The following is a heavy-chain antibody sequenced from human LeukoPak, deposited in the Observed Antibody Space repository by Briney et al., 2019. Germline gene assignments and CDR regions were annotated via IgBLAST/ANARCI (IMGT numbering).Heavy chain of an antibody. CDR2: INPNSGGT. CDR1: GYTFTDYY. D-gene: IGHD2-21*02. V-gene: IGHV1-2*02. J-gene: IGHJ5*02. CDR3: SRDPGARVTAQAEGGNWLDP. Sequence: ASVKVSCKASGYTFTDYYMHWVRQAPGQGHGLMGLINPNSGGTNYAQKFQSSVTMTRVTSISTPYTVLIRLRTDDTAAYYSSRDPGARVTAQAEGGNWLDPWGQGTLVTVSS.